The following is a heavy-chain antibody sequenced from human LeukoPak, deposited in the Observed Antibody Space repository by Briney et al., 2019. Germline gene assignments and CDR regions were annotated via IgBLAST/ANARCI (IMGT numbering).Heavy chain of an antibody. Sequence: ASVKVSCKASGYTLTGYYMHWVRQAPGQGLEWMGWINPNSGGTNYAQKFQGRVTMTRDTSISTVYMDLSSLKSDDTAMYYCARGHYSSSFGAFDIWGQGTMVTVSS. V-gene: IGHV1-2*02. D-gene: IGHD6-13*01. CDR1: GYTLTGYY. CDR3: ARGHYSSSFGAFDI. J-gene: IGHJ3*02. CDR2: INPNSGGT.